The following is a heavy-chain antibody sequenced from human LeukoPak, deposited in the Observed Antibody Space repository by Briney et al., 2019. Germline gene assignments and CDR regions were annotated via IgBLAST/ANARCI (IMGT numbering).Heavy chain of an antibody. D-gene: IGHD5-12*01. CDR2: ISGSGGST. CDR1: GFTFSSYA. J-gene: IGHJ4*02. Sequence: GASLRLSCAASGFTFSSYAMSWVRQAPGKGLEWVSAISGSGGSTYYADSVKGRLTISRDNSKNTLYLQMNSLRAEDTAVYYCAKARIYSGYDYALFDYWGQGTLVTVSS. CDR3: AKARIYSGYDYALFDY. V-gene: IGHV3-23*01.